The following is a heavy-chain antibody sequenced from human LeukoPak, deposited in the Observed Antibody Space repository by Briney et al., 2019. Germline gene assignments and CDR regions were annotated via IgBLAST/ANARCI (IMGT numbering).Heavy chain of an antibody. J-gene: IGHJ3*02. CDR2: IYHSGST. CDR1: GGSFSGYY. D-gene: IGHD1-26*01. V-gene: IGHV4-34*01. Sequence: PSETLSLTCAVYGGSFSGYYWSWIRQPPGKGLEWIGEIYHSGSTNYNPSLKSRVTISVDKSKNQFSLKLSSVTAADTAVYYCARWDGSLYAFDIWGQGTMVTVSS. CDR3: ARWDGSLYAFDI.